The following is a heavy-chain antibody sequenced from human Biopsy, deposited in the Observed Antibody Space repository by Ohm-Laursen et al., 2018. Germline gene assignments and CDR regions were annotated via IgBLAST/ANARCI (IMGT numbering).Heavy chain of an antibody. CDR2: VYDSGKS. CDR1: GFSISSGYY. J-gene: IGHJ5*02. V-gene: IGHV4-38-2*02. Sequence: SETLSLTCAVSGFSISSGYYWGWTRQPPGKGLEWIGSVYDSGKSYYNPSLKSRVTISVDVSKNQFSLKLSSVTAADTAVYYCARDRFDLLTPNWFDPWGQGTLVTVSS. CDR3: ARDRFDLLTPNWFDP. D-gene: IGHD3-9*01.